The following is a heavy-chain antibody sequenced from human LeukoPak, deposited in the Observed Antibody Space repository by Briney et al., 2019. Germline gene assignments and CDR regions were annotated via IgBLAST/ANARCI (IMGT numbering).Heavy chain of an antibody. CDR3: ARGSGWSPRDYYYMDV. V-gene: IGHV1-8*02. Sequence: ASVKVSCKASGYTFTNYDIHWVRQATGQGLEWMGWMNPNSGNTGYAQKFQGRVTMTRNTSISTAYMELSSLRSEDTAVYYCARGSGWSPRDYYYMDVWGKGTTVTISS. J-gene: IGHJ6*03. D-gene: IGHD6-19*01. CDR1: GYTFTNYD. CDR2: MNPNSGNT.